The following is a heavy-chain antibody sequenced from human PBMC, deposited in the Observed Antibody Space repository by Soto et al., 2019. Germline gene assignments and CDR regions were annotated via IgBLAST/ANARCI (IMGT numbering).Heavy chain of an antibody. Sequence: EVQLLESGGGLVQPGGSLRLSCTASGFTFSSYAMSWVRQAPGKGLEWVSAISGSGGSTYYADSVKGRFTISRDNSKNTLYLQMNSLRAEDTAVYYCAKEGPYYYDSSGYSTPNYFDYWGQGTLVTVSS. J-gene: IGHJ4*02. CDR2: ISGSGGST. V-gene: IGHV3-23*01. D-gene: IGHD3-22*01. CDR1: GFTFSSYA. CDR3: AKEGPYYYDSSGYSTPNYFDY.